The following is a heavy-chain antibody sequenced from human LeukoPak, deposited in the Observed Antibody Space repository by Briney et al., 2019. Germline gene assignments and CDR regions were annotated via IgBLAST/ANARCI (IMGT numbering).Heavy chain of an antibody. CDR1: GYTFTSYD. V-gene: IGHV1-8*01. CDR3: ARAEYSGTENGFDY. Sequence: GASVKVSCKASGYTFTSYDINWVRQATGQGLEWMGWMNPNSGNTGYAQKFQGRVTMTRNTSISTAYMELSSLRSEDTAVYYCARAEYSGTENGFDYWGQGTLITVSS. J-gene: IGHJ4*02. CDR2: MNPNSGNT. D-gene: IGHD1-26*01.